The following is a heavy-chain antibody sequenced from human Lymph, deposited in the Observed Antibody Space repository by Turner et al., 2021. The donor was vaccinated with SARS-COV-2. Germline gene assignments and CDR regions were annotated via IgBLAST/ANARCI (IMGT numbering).Heavy chain of an antibody. CDR2: ISYDGSNK. CDR3: ARDSGYEHYYFDY. Sequence: QVQLVESGGGVVQPGRSLRLSCAASGFTFSSYAMHRVRQAPGKGLEWVAVISYDGSNKYYADSVKGRFTISRDNSKNTLYLQMNSLRAEDTAVYYCARDSGYEHYYFDYWGQGTLVTVSS. J-gene: IGHJ4*02. CDR1: GFTFSSYA. D-gene: IGHD5-12*01. V-gene: IGHV3-30-3*01.